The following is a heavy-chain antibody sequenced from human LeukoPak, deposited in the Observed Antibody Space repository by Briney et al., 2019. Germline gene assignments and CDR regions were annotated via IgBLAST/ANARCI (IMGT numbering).Heavy chain of an antibody. CDR2: INSGGGT. V-gene: IGHV3-53*01. D-gene: IGHD3-3*01. J-gene: IGHJ4*02. CDR1: GFTVSSNS. CDR3: ALEYYDFWSGYYTGPYFDY. Sequence: GGSLRLSCAASGFTVSSNSMSWVRQAPGKGLEWVSVINSGGGTYYADSVKGRFTISRDNSKNTQYLQMNSLRAEDTAVYYCALEYYDFWSGYYTGPYFDYWGQGTLVTVSS.